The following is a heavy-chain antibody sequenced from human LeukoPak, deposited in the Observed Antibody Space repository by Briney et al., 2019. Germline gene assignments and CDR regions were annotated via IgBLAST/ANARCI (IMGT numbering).Heavy chain of an antibody. CDR2: ICYSGST. V-gene: IGHV4-39*01. CDR1: GGXISSSSYC. D-gene: IGHD2-15*01. Sequence: SETLSLTCSVSGGXISSSSYCWGWIRQPPGKGLEWIGTICYSGSTFYNPSLKSRVTISVDTSKNQFSLRLSSVTAADTAVYYCARSVYIVVEYYFDCWGQGALVTVSS. J-gene: IGHJ4*02. CDR3: ARSVYIVVEYYFDC.